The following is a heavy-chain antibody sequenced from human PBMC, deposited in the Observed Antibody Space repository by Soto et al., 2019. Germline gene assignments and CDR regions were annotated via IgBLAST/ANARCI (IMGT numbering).Heavy chain of an antibody. CDR3: AHRLLSFYYYGSGRNDAFDI. V-gene: IGHV2-5*01. CDR2: IYWNDDK. CDR1: GFSLSTSGVG. J-gene: IGHJ3*02. Sequence: SGPTLVNPTQTLTLTCTFSGFSLSTSGVGVGWIRQPPGKALEWLALIYWNDDKRYSPSLKSRLTITKDTSKNQVVLTMTNMDTVDTATYYCAHRLLSFYYYGSGRNDAFDIWGQGTMVTVS. D-gene: IGHD3-10*01.